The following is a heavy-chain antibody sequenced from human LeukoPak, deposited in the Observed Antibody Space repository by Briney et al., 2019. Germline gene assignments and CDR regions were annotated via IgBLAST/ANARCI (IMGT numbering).Heavy chain of an antibody. CDR1: GFTFSSYW. J-gene: IGHJ4*02. D-gene: IGHD6-19*01. V-gene: IGHV3-7*01. CDR3: ASVRGRAVAFFGY. Sequence: PGGSLRLSCAASGFTFSSYWMSWVRQAPGKGLEWVANIKKNGSEKYYVDSVKGRFTISRDNAKNSLYLQMNSLRAEDTAVYYCASVRGRAVAFFGYWGQGTLVTVSS. CDR2: IKKNGSEK.